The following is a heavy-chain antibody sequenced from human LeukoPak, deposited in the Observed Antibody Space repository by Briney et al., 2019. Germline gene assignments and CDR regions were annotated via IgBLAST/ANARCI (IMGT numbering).Heavy chain of an antibody. Sequence: GGSLRLSCAASGFTFSSWTLSWVRQVPGKRLEWVSVVYSGNDGTNYADSVRGRFTISRDDSKNMVYLQMNNLRLEDAAVYYCTKRSRGYYDYWGQGTLVTVSS. J-gene: IGHJ4*02. D-gene: IGHD3-10*01. CDR3: TKRSRGYYDY. CDR2: VYSGNDGT. V-gene: IGHV3-23*03. CDR1: GFTFSSWT.